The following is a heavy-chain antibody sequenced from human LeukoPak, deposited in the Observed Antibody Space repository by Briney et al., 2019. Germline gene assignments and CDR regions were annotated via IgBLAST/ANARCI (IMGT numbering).Heavy chain of an antibody. Sequence: GGSLRLSCAASGFTFSSYWMSWVRQAPGKGLEWVANIKQDGSEKYYVDSVKGRFTISRDSAKNLLYLQMNSLRAEDTAVYYCARDGLGGGSYFAGYYYYGMDVWGQGTTVTVSS. CDR2: IKQDGSEK. D-gene: IGHD1-26*01. CDR1: GFTFSSYW. J-gene: IGHJ6*02. V-gene: IGHV3-7*01. CDR3: ARDGLGGGSYFAGYYYYGMDV.